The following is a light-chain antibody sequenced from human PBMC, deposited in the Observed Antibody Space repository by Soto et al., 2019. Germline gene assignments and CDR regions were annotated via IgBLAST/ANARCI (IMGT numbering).Light chain of an antibody. J-gene: IGKJ1*01. CDR3: QQYDTSPWT. V-gene: IGKV3-15*01. CDR2: GAS. Sequence: DIVMTQSPATLSVSPGERATLSCRASQYIRSSVAWYQQKPGQAPRLLIYGASTRATGVPPRFSGSGSGTDFTLTIYRLEPEDFAVYYCQQYDTSPWTFGQGTKVDIK. CDR1: QYIRSS.